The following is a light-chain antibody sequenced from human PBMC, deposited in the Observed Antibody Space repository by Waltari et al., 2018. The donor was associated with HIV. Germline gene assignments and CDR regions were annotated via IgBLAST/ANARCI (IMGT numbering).Light chain of an antibody. CDR3: CSYTTSDTWV. Sequence: QSALTQPASVSGSPGQSITISCAGTSSDVGHYNLVSWYQQHPGKAPKLIVFGVTNRPSGLSSRFSGSKSDNTASLTISGLQAEDEADYYCCSYTTSDTWVFGGGTKLTVL. CDR2: GVT. CDR1: SSDVGHYNL. V-gene: IGLV2-14*01. J-gene: IGLJ3*02.